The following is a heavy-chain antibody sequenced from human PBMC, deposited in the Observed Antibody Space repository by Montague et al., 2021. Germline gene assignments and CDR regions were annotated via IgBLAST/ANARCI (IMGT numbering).Heavy chain of an antibody. J-gene: IGHJ5*02. V-gene: IGHV4-59*01. CDR1: GGSLSNYC. CDR3: ARRGGQGNWFDP. CDR2: FFDSGTT. Sequence: SETRSLTCTVSGGSLSNYCWSWIRQPPGKGLEWIGYFFDSGTTNYNPSLKSRVTISVDTSKNQFSLKLSSVIAADTAIYYCARRGGQGNWFDPWGQGTLVTVSS.